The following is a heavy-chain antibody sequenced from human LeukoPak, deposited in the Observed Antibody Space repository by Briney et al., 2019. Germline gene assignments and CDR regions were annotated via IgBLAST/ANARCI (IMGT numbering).Heavy chain of an antibody. CDR3: AVQYCGGDCYPHYFDY. CDR1: GYSFTSYW. Sequence: GESLKISCKGSGYSFTSYWIGWVRQMPGKGLEWMGIIYPGDSDTRYSPSFQGQVTISADKSISTAYLQWSSLKASDTAMYYCAVQYCGGDCYPHYFDYWGQGTLVTVSS. V-gene: IGHV5-51*01. CDR2: IYPGDSDT. J-gene: IGHJ4*02. D-gene: IGHD2-21*02.